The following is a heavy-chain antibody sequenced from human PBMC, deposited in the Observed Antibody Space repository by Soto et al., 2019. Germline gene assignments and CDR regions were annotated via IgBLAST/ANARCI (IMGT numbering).Heavy chain of an antibody. J-gene: IGHJ6*03. V-gene: IGHV3-48*01. D-gene: IGHD6-13*01. Sequence: GGSLRLSCAASGFTFSSYSMNWVRQAPGKGLEWVSYISSSSSTIYYADSVKGRFTISRDNAKNYLYLQMNSLRAEDTAVYYCARGSSSPLDYYYYYMDVWGKGTTVTVSS. CDR2: ISSSSSTI. CDR1: GFTFSSYS. CDR3: ARGSSSPLDYYYYYMDV.